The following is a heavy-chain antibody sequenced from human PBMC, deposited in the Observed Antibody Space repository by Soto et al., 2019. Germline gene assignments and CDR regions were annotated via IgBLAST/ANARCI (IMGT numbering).Heavy chain of an antibody. V-gene: IGHV4-4*07. CDR2: IYTSGST. CDR3: ASSVYYDYVWGSYQTQS. Sequence: SETLSLTCTVSGGPISSYYWSWIRQPAGKGLEWIGRIYTSGSTNYNPSLKSRVTMSVDTSKNQFSLKLSSVTAADTAVYYCASSVYYDYVWGSYQTQSWGQGTLVTVSS. J-gene: IGHJ5*02. D-gene: IGHD3-16*02. CDR1: GGPISSYY.